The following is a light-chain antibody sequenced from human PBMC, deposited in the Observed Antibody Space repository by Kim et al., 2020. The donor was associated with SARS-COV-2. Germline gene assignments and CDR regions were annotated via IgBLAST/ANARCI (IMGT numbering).Light chain of an antibody. CDR2: DVS. V-gene: IGLV2-11*01. CDR1: TSDVGRYDY. J-gene: IGLJ3*02. Sequence: QSALTQPRSVSGSPGQSVTISCAGTTSDVGRYDYVSWYQQYPGKAPQLLIYDVSERPSGVPDRFSGAKSGSTASLTISGLQADDEADYYCCSYAGRYTWLFGGGTKVNVL. CDR3: CSYAGRYTWL.